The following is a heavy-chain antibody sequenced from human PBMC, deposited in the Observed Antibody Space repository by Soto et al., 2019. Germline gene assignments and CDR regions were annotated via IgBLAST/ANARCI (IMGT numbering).Heavy chain of an antibody. V-gene: IGHV1-69*12. CDR3: ARELHGDQLDETYYGMDV. CDR2: IIPIFGTA. CDR1: GGTFSSYA. D-gene: IGHD2-2*01. Sequence: QVQLVQSGAEVKKPGSSVKVSCKASGGTFSSYAISWVRQAPGQGLEWMGGIIPIFGTANYAQKFQGRVTIPADESTSTAYMELSSLRSEDTAVYYCARELHGDQLDETYYGMDVWGQGTTVTVSS. J-gene: IGHJ6*02.